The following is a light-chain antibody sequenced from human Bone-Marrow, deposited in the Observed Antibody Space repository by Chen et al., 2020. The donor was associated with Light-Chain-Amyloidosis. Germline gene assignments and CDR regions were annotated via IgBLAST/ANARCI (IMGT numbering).Light chain of an antibody. J-gene: IGLJ3*02. CDR3: CSYAGSSTWV. Sequence: QSALTPPASVSRSPGQSITISCTGTSSDVGSYNLVSWYQQHPGKAPKLMIYEGSKRPSGVSNRFSGSKAGNTASLTISGLQAEDEADYYCCSYAGSSTWVFGGGTKLTVL. CDR2: EGS. V-gene: IGLV2-23*01. CDR1: SSDVGSYNL.